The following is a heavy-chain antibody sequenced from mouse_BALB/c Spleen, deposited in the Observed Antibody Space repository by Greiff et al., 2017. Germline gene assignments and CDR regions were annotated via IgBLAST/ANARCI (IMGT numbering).Heavy chain of an antibody. CDR2: INPSNGRT. J-gene: IGHJ2*01. Sequence: QVQLQQPGAELVKPGASVKLSCKASGYTFTSYWMHWVKQRPGQGLEWIGEINPSNGRTNYNEKFKGKATFTADTSSNTAYMQLSSLTSEDSAVYYCARSGGRGYYWGQGTTLTVSS. CDR3: ARSGGRGYY. CDR1: GYTFTSYW. D-gene: IGHD3-1*01. V-gene: IGHV1S81*02.